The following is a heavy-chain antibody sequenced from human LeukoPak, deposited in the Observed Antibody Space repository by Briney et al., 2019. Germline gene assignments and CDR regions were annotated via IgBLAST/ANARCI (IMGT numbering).Heavy chain of an antibody. CDR2: INSDGTIT. V-gene: IGHV3-74*01. J-gene: IGHJ1*01. CDR3: ARVGRAXAGCXX. CDR1: GFTFGSYW. D-gene: IGHD6-13*01. Sequence: GGSLRLSCAASGFTFGSYWMHWVRQAPGKGLVWVSHINSDGTITTYADSVKGRFTISRDNAKNTLYLQMNSLRAEDTAVYYCARVGRAXAGCXXWGQGTLVT.